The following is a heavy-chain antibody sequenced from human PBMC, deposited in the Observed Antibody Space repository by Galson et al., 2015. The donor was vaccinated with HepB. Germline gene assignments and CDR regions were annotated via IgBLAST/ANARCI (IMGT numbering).Heavy chain of an antibody. CDR1: GFTFSSYS. J-gene: IGHJ6*03. V-gene: IGHV3-21*01. Sequence: SLRLSCAASGFTFSSYSMNWVRQAPGKGLEWVSSISSSSSYIYYADSVKGRFSISRDNAKNSLYLQMNSLRAEDTAVYYCATSLAVGHFPEWFPSATSYMDVWGKGTTVTVSS. D-gene: IGHD3-10*01. CDR2: ISSSSSYI. CDR3: ATSLAVGHFPEWFPSATSYMDV.